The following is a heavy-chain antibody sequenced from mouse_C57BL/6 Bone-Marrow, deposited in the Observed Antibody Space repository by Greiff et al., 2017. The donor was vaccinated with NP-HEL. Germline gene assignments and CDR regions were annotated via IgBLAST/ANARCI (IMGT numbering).Heavy chain of an antibody. D-gene: IGHD1-1*01. Sequence: EVKLMESGGGLVKPGGSLKLSCAASGFTFSDYGMHWVRQAPEKGLEWVAYISSGSSTIYYADTVKGRFTISRDNAKNTLFLQITSLRSEDTAMDYCASMRYYYGGFAYWGQGTLVTVSA. CDR3: ASMRYYYGGFAY. CDR2: ISSGSSTI. V-gene: IGHV5-17*01. J-gene: IGHJ3*01. CDR1: GFTFSDYG.